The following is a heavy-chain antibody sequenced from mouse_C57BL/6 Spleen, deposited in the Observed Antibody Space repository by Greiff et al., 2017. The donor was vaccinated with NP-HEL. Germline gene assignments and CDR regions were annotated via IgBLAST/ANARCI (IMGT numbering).Heavy chain of an antibody. D-gene: IGHD1-1*01. CDR2: INPYNGGT. J-gene: IGHJ3*01. CDR3: AKEGVYGSSSWLAY. Sequence: VQLQQSGPVLVKPGASVKMSCKASGYTFTDYYMNWVKQSHGKSLEWIGVINPYNGGTSYNQKFKGKATLTVDKSSSTAYMELNSLTSEDSAVYYCAKEGVYGSSSWLAYWGQGTLVTVSA. V-gene: IGHV1-19*01. CDR1: GYTFTDYY.